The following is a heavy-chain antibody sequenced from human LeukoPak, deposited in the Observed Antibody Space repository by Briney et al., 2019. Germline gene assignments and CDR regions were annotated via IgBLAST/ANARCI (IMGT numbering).Heavy chain of an antibody. CDR1: GGTFSSDA. V-gene: IGHV1-69*01. CDR3: ASPRFGEAMEYFVT. CDR2: ITPIFGTP. D-gene: IGHD3-10*01. J-gene: IGHJ4*02. Sequence: SVKVSCKASGGTFSSDAVTWVRQVPGQGLEWMGGITPIFGTPNYPQRFQGRVTITADESTSTVYMELSSLTSEDTAVYYCASPRFGEAMEYFVTWGQGTLVIVSS.